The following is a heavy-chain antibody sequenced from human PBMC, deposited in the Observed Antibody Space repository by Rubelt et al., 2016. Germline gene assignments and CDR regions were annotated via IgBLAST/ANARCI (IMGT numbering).Heavy chain of an antibody. J-gene: IGHJ4*02. D-gene: IGHD5-18*01. CDR1: GGSITTYY. CDR3: ARGYNYGPQYDF. V-gene: IGHV4-59*03. CDR2: SNDSGST. Sequence: QVQLQESGPGLVKPSETLSLTCSVSGGSITTYYWSWIRQPPGKGLEWIGDSNDSGSTNYNPSLKSRVTISVDTFKNQFSLKLSSVTAADTAVYYCARGYNYGPQYDFWGQGTLVTVSS.